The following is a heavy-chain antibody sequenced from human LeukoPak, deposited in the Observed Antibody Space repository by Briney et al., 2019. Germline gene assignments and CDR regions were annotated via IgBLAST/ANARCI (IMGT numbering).Heavy chain of an antibody. CDR1: GGSFSGYY. CDR2: INHSGST. V-gene: IGHV4-34*01. Sequence: PSETLSLTCAVYGGSFSGYYWSWIRQPPGKGLEWIGEINHSGSTNYNPSLKSRVTISVDTPKNQFSLKLSSVTAADTAVYYCARSRRITMIVVKAYYGMDVWGQGTTVTVSS. CDR3: ARSRRITMIVVKAYYGMDV. J-gene: IGHJ6*02. D-gene: IGHD3-22*01.